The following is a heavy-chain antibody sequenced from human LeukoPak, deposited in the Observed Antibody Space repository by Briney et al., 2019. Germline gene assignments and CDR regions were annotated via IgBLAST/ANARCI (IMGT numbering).Heavy chain of an antibody. CDR3: ARELRGARYYYYMDV. D-gene: IGHD4/OR15-4a*01. CDR1: GGSISSYY. J-gene: IGHJ6*03. Sequence: PSETLSLTCTVSGGSISSYYWSWIRQPAGKGLEWIGRIYTSGSTNYNPSLKSRVTMSVDTSKNQFSLKLSSVTAADTAVYNCARELRGARYYYYMDVWGKGTTVTVSS. CDR2: IYTSGST. V-gene: IGHV4-4*07.